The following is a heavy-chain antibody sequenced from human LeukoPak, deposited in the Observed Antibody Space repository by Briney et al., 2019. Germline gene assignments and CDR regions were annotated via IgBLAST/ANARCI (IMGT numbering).Heavy chain of an antibody. J-gene: IGHJ4*02. V-gene: IGHV3-23*01. D-gene: IGHD3-22*01. CDR1: GFIFSNYG. Sequence: PGGSLRLSCAASGFIFSNYGMNWVRQAPGEGLGWVSGIGVGGTTYYADSVKGRFTISRYTSKNTLYLQMKSLRAEDTAVYYCAKAQGYYDCWGQGTLVTVSS. CDR3: AKAQGYYDC. CDR2: IGVGGTT.